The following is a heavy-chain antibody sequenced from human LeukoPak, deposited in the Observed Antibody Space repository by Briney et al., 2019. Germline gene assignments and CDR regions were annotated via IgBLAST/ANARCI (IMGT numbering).Heavy chain of an antibody. Sequence: GASVKVSCKASGYTFTGYYMHWVRQAPGQGLEWMGWINPNSGGTNYAQKFQGRVTMTRDTSTSTAYMELSRLRSADTAVYYCARDQSIGIRIAAAKGYWGQGTLVTVSS. V-gene: IGHV1-2*02. CDR1: GYTFTGYY. CDR3: ARDQSIGIRIAAAKGY. D-gene: IGHD6-13*01. J-gene: IGHJ4*02. CDR2: INPNSGGT.